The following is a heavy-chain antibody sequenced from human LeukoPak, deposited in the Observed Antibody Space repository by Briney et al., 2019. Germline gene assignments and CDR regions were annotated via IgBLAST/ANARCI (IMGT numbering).Heavy chain of an antibody. J-gene: IGHJ4*02. Sequence: PSETLSLTCTVSGGSISSGDYYWSWIRQPPGKGLEWIGYIYYSGSTYYDPSLKSRVTISVDTSKNQFSLKLSSVTAADTAVYYCARAKGDTMIVVVSLYFDYWGQGTLVTVSS. CDR1: GGSISSGDYY. V-gene: IGHV4-30-4*01. D-gene: IGHD3-22*01. CDR3: ARAKGDTMIVVVSLYFDY. CDR2: IYYSGST.